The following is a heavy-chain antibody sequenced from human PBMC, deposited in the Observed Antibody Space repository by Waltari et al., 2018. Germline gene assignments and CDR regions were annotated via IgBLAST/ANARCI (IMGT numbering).Heavy chain of an antibody. D-gene: IGHD2-8*02. CDR3: AGMTVVYALEDY. J-gene: IGHJ4*02. V-gene: IGHV1-69-2*01. CDR2: ADPEDGKT. CDR1: GYTFTDYY. Sequence: EVQLVQSGAEVKKPGATVKISCKASGYTFTDYYMHWVQQAPGKGLEWMGGADPEDGKTKDAEKFQGGVTISVATTKNQFSLKLSSVTAADTAVYYCAGMTVVYALEDYWGQGTLVTVSS.